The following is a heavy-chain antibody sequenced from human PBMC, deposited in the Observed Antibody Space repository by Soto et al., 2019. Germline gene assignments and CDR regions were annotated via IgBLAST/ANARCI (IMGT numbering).Heavy chain of an antibody. CDR1: GFTFSSYS. CDR2: ISSSSSTI. D-gene: IGHD3-9*01. J-gene: IGHJ4*02. CDR3: ARDSRRPQYYDILTGYSADRGPFDY. V-gene: IGHV3-48*01. Sequence: GGSLRLSCAASGFTFSSYSMNWVRQAPGKGLEWVSYISSSSSTIYYADSVKGRFTISRDNAKNSLYLQMNSLRAEDTAVYYYARDSRRPQYYDILTGYSADRGPFDYWGQGTLVTVSS.